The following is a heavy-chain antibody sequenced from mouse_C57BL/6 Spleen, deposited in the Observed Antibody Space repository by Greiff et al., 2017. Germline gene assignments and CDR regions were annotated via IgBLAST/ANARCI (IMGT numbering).Heavy chain of an antibody. CDR1: GYTFTSYW. CDR2: INPSSGYT. CDR3: ARCYSNFHYAMDY. J-gene: IGHJ4*01. Sequence: QVQLQQSGAELAKPGASVKLSCKASGYTFTSYWMHWVKQRPGQGLEWIGYINPSSGYTKYNQKFKDKATLTADKSSSTAYMQLSRLTYEDSAVYYCARCYSNFHYAMDYWGQGTSVTVSS. D-gene: IGHD2-5*01. V-gene: IGHV1-7*01.